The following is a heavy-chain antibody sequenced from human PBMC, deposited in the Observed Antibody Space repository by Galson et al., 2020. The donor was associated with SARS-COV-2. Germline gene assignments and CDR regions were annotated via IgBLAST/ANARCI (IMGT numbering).Heavy chain of an antibody. CDR3: ARGGVDSSGYYYYYYYGMTF. J-gene: IGHJ6*02. D-gene: IGHD3-22*01. CDR1: GYTFTGYY. CDR2: INPNSGGT. Sequence: ASVKVSCKASGYTFTGYYMHWVRQAPGQGPEWMGWINPNSGGTNYAQKFQGRVTMTRDTSISTAYMELSRLRSDDTAVYYCARGGVDSSGYYYYYYYGMTFLGPGTTFTLSS. V-gene: IGHV1-2*02.